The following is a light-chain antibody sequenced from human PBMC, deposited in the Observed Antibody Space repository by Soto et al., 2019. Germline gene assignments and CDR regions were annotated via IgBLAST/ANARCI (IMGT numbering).Light chain of an antibody. CDR1: STDVGSYNL. CDR2: AVT. CDR3: SSYAGFSTVI. Sequence: QSVLTQPASVSGSPGQSITISCTGTSTDVGSYNLVSWYQQHPGKAPKLIIYAVTKRPAGVSSRFSGSKSGNTASLTISGLQAEAEADYYCSSYAGFSTVIFGGGTKLTVL. V-gene: IGLV2-23*02. J-gene: IGLJ2*01.